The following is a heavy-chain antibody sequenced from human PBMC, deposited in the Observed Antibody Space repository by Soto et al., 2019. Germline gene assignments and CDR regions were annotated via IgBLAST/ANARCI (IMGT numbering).Heavy chain of an antibody. CDR1: AYTVTELS. D-gene: IGHD5-18*01. CDR2: FEPEDGEK. CDR3: AIESPTREITPLHYSATDV. J-gene: IGHJ6*02. Sequence: ASVKVSCKISAYTVTELSIHWVRQAPGKGLEWMGNFEPEDGEKFYAQKFQGRVKMTEDTTTDTAYLELSSLTSADTAIYYCAIESPTREITPLHYSATDVWGQGTTVTVS. V-gene: IGHV1-24*01.